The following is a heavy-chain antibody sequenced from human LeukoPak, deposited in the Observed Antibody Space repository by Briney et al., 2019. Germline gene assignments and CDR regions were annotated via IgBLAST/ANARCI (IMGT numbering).Heavy chain of an antibody. Sequence: SETLSLTCTVSGGSISSYYWSWIRQPPGTGLEWIGYIYYSGSTNYNPSLKSRVTISVDTSKNQFSLKLSSVTAADTAVYYCARSSYDSSGYYSHLDYWGQGTLVTVSS. CDR3: ARSSYDSSGYYSHLDY. J-gene: IGHJ4*02. V-gene: IGHV4-59*01. CDR1: GGSISSYY. CDR2: IYYSGST. D-gene: IGHD3-22*01.